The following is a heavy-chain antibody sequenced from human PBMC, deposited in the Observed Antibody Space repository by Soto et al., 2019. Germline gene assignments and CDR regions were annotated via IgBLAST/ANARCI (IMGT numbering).Heavy chain of an antibody. D-gene: IGHD3-10*01. CDR1: GFDFRGDV. J-gene: IGHJ4*02. V-gene: IGHV3-33*01. CDR3: VRGRWLQPLDH. CDR2: VWYDGSNK. Sequence: DLEEAGGGVVQPGGSLRLSCVASGFDFRGDVMHWVRQAPGKGLEWVAYVWYDGSNKMYAASVQGRFTISRDNSKNTLYLQMNSLSDDDTAVYYSVRGRWLQPLDHWGQGTLVTVSS.